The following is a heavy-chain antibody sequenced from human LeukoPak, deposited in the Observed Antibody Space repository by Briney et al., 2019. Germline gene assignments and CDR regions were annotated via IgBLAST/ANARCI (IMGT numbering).Heavy chain of an antibody. CDR3: ARRVYSSGWYSSMSAFDI. J-gene: IGHJ3*02. Sequence: SETLSLTCAVYGGSFSGYYWSWIRQPPGKGLEWIGEINHSGSTNYNPSLKSRVTISVDTSKNQFSLKLSSVTAADTAVYYCARRVYSSGWYSSMSAFDIWGQGTMVTVSS. D-gene: IGHD6-19*01. CDR2: INHSGST. CDR1: GGSFSGYY. V-gene: IGHV4-34*01.